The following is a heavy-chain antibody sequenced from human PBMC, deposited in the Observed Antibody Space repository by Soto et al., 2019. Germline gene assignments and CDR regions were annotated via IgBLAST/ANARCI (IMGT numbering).Heavy chain of an antibody. Sequence: TLSLTCTVSGGSISSGGYYWSWIRQHPGKGLEWIGYIYYSGSTYYNPSLKSRVTISVDTSKNQFSLKLSSVTAADTAVYYCARDGRSGRWFDPWGQGTLVTVSS. CDR2: IYYSGST. D-gene: IGHD1-1*01. CDR3: ARDGRSGRWFDP. CDR1: GGSISSGGYY. J-gene: IGHJ5*02. V-gene: IGHV4-31*03.